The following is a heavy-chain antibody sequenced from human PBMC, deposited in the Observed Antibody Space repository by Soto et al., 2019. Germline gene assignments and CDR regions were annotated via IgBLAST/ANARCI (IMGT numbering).Heavy chain of an antibody. J-gene: IGHJ3*02. D-gene: IGHD2-15*01. CDR1: GFPFSSYA. CDR3: ASGGYCSGGSCHPTDAFDI. CDR2: ISSNGGST. Sequence: PGGSLRLSCAASGFPFSSYAMHWVRQAPGKGLEYVSAISSNGGSTYYANSVKGRFTISRDNSKNTLYLQMGSLRAEDMAVYYCASGGYCSGGSCHPTDAFDIWGQGTMVTVSS. V-gene: IGHV3-64*01.